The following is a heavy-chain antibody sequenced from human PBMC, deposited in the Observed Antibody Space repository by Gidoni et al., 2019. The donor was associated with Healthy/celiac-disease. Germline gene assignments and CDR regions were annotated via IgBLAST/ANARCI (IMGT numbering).Heavy chain of an antibody. Sequence: EVQLVASGGGLLQPGRFLILPCAPSGFTLDDSAIHWVRQAPGKGLEWVSGISWNSGSIGYADSVKGRFTISRDNAKNSLYLQMNSLRAEDTALYYCAKSWSYYRVYYFDYWGQGTLVTVSS. CDR1: GFTLDDSA. CDR3: AKSWSYYRVYYFDY. J-gene: IGHJ4*02. CDR2: ISWNSGSI. D-gene: IGHD1-26*01. V-gene: IGHV3-9*01.